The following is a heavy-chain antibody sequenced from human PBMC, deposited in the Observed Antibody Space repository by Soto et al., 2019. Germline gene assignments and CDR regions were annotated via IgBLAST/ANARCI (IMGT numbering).Heavy chain of an antibody. V-gene: IGHV1-69*01. CDR2: IIPIFGTA. J-gene: IGHJ4*02. CDR3: ANYRRAYDSIGYYSEYYFDY. CDR1: GGTFSSYA. D-gene: IGHD3-22*01. Sequence: QVQLVQSGAEVKKPGSSVKVYCKASGGTFSSYAISWVRQAPGQGLEWMGGIIPIFGTANYAQKFQCRVTITADESTSTAYMELSSLRSEDTAVYYCANYRRAYDSIGYYSEYYFDYWGQGTLVTVSS.